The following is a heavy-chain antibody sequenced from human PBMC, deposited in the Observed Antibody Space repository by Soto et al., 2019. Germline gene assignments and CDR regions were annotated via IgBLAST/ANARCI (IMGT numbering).Heavy chain of an antibody. CDR3: ARGSPSMTYFGEYYFDF. D-gene: IGHD3-16*01. J-gene: IGHJ4*02. CDR2: ISGGGST. V-gene: IGHV3-53*01. CDR1: GFTVSSNY. Sequence: EVQLVESGGGLIQPGGSLRLSCAASGFTVSSNYMSWVRQAPGKGLEWVSLISGGGSTYYSDSVKGRFTISRDNYKNTLTLVMKSLRAEDTAVYYCARGSPSMTYFGEYYFDFWGQGSLVTVSS.